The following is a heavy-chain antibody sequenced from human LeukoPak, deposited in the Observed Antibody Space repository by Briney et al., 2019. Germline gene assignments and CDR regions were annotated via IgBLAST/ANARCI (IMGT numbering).Heavy chain of an antibody. CDR2: IYSSGST. V-gene: IGHV4-59*01. CDR1: GGSISYYY. Sequence: SETLSLTCTVSGGSISYYYWNWIRQPPGKGLEGIGYIYSSGSTNYNHSLKSRFTISLDTSKNQFSLKLSSVPAADTAVYYCARMGDYYDSSGYRHDAFDIWGQGTMVTVSS. CDR3: ARMGDYYDSSGYRHDAFDI. J-gene: IGHJ3*02. D-gene: IGHD3-22*01.